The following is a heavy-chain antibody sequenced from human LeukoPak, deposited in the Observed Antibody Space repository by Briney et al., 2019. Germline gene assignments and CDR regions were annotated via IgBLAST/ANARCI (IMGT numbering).Heavy chain of an antibody. Sequence: AGGSLRLSCAASGFTFSDYWMNWVRQAPGKGLEWVANIKQDGSEKYYMDSVRGRFIISRDNAKNSLYLQMNSLRAEDTAVYYCASGDALDYWGQGTLVTVSS. V-gene: IGHV3-7*01. CDR1: GFTFSDYW. D-gene: IGHD3-10*01. J-gene: IGHJ4*02. CDR2: IKQDGSEK. CDR3: ASGDALDY.